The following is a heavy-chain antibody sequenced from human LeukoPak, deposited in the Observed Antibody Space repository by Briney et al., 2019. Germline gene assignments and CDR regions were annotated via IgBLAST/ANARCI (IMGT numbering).Heavy chain of an antibody. J-gene: IGHJ6*03. Sequence: SETLSLTCTVSGGSISSSSYYWGWIRRPPGKGLEWIGSIYYSGSTYYNPSLKSRVTISVDTSKNQFSLKLSSVTAADTAVYYCARGRLWEPPRYYYYMDVWGKGTTVTVSS. CDR1: GGSISSSSYY. CDR3: ARGRLWEPPRYYYYMDV. CDR2: IYYSGST. V-gene: IGHV4-39*07. D-gene: IGHD1-26*01.